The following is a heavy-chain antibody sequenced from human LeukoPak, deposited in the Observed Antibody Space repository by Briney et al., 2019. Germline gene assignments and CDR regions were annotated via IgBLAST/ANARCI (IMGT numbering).Heavy chain of an antibody. CDR2: IYPGDSDT. D-gene: IGHD6-19*01. CDR3: AGMRRVAEDYYYGMDV. J-gene: IGHJ6*02. CDR1: GYSFTSYG. Sequence: GASLQISCKGSGYSFTSYGIGWGRRMPGKGLEWMGIIYPGDSDTRYSPSFQGQVTISADKSISTAYLQWSSLKASDTAMYYCAGMRRVAEDYYYGMDVWGQGTTVTVSS. V-gene: IGHV5-51*01.